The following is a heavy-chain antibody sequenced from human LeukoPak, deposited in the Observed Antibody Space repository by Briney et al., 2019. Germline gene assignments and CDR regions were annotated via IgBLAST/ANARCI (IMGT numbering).Heavy chain of an antibody. D-gene: IGHD6-13*01. J-gene: IGHJ4*02. Sequence: SETLSLTCAVYGGSFSGYYWSWIRQPPGKGLEWIGEINHSGSTNYNPSLKSRVTISVDTSKNQFSPKLSSVTAADTAVYYCARMTSVAAASGYWGQGTLVTVSS. CDR1: GGSFSGYY. V-gene: IGHV4-34*01. CDR2: INHSGST. CDR3: ARMTSVAAASGY.